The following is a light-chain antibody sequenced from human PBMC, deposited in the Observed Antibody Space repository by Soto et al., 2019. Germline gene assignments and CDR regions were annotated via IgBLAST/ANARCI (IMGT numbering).Light chain of an antibody. Sequence: DIVMTQSPLSLPVTPGEPASISCRSSQSLLHSNGYNYLDWYLQKPGQSPQLLIYLGSNRASGVPGRFSGSGSGTDLTLKISRVEAEDVGVYYCMQALQTPKTFGPGTKVDIK. CDR1: QSLLHSNGYNY. CDR2: LGS. CDR3: MQALQTPKT. J-gene: IGKJ3*01. V-gene: IGKV2-28*01.